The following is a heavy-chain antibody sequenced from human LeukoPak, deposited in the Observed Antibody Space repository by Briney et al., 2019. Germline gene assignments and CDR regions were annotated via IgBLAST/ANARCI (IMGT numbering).Heavy chain of an antibody. D-gene: IGHD3-22*01. CDR3: ARDRGPITMIVVVLDAFDI. J-gene: IGHJ3*02. V-gene: IGHV3-21*01. CDR2: ISSSSSYI. Sequence: GGSLRLSCAASGFTFSSYSMNWVRQAPGKGLEWVSSISSSSSYIYYADSVKGRFTISRDNAKNSLYLQMNSLRAEDTAVYYCARDRGPITMIVVVLDAFDIWGQGTMVTVSS. CDR1: GFTFSSYS.